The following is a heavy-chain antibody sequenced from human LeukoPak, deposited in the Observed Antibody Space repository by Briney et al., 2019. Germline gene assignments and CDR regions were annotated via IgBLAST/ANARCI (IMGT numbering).Heavy chain of an antibody. D-gene: IGHD5-18*01. CDR2: IKSKTVGGTT. J-gene: IGHJ5*02. V-gene: IGHV3-15*01. Sequence: PGGSXRLSCAASGFTFSNAWMSWVRQAPGKGLEWVGRIKSKTVGGTTDYAAPVKGRFTISRGDSKNTLYLQMNSLKTEDTAVYYCTTLIHFDPWGQGTLVTVSS. CDR1: GFTFSNAW. CDR3: TTLIHFDP.